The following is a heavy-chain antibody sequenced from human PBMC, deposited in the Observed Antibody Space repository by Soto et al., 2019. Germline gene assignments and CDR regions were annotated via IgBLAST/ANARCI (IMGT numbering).Heavy chain of an antibody. V-gene: IGHV3-23*01. D-gene: IGHD3-22*01. CDR3: AKGGRDYYDSSGYYYVSFYAMDV. Sequence: GGSLRLSCAASGFTFSSYAMSWVRQAPGKGLEWVSAISGSGGSTYYADSVKGRFTISRDNSKNTLYLQMNSLRAEDTAVYYCAKGGRDYYDSSGYYYVSFYAMDVWGQGTTVTVSS. CDR1: GFTFSSYA. J-gene: IGHJ6*02. CDR2: ISGSGGST.